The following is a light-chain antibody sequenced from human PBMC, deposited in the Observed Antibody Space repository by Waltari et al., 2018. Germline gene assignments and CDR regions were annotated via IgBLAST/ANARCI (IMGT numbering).Light chain of an antibody. Sequence: AIRMTQSPSSLSASTGDRVTITCRARQGISSYLAWYQQKPGKAPKLLIYAASTLQSGVQSRFRGSGSGTDVTRAISWRQSEDFATFYCQQDYGYPPTFGQGTKVEIK. V-gene: IGKV1-8*01. CDR1: QGISSY. CDR3: QQDYGYPPT. J-gene: IGKJ1*01. CDR2: AAS.